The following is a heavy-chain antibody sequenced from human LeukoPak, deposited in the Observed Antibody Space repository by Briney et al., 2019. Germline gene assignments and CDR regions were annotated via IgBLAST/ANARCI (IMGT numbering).Heavy chain of an antibody. CDR2: IYHSGST. CDR3: ARDQDRGSYYVAFSFDY. J-gene: IGHJ4*02. V-gene: IGHV4-30-2*01. D-gene: IGHD1-26*01. Sequence: SETLSLTCTVSGGSISSGGYYWSWIRQPPGKGLEWIGYIYHSGSTYYNPSLKSRVTISVDRSKNQFSLKLSSVTAADTAVYYCARDQDRGSYYVAFSFDYWGQGTLVTVSS. CDR1: GGSISSGGYY.